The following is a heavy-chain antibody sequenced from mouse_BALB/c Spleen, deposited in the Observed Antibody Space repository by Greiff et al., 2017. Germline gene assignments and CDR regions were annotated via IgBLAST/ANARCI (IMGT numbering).Heavy chain of an antibody. V-gene: IGHV5-9-3*01. CDR2: ISSGGSYT. CDR1: GFTFSSYA. CDR3: ASLITTVVDYAMDY. D-gene: IGHD1-1*01. J-gene: IGHJ4*01. Sequence: EVQLVESGGGLVKPGGSLKLSCAASGFTFSSYAMSWVRQTPEKRLEWVATISSGGSYTYYPDSVKGRFTISRDNAKNTLYLQMSSLRSEDTAMYYCASLITTVVDYAMDYWGQGTSVTVSS.